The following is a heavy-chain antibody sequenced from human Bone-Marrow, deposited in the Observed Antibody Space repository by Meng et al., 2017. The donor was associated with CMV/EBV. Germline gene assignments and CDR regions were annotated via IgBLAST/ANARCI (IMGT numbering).Heavy chain of an antibody. V-gene: IGHV3-7*01. J-gene: IGHJ6*02. CDR1: GFTFSRYW. D-gene: IGHD6-6*01. CDR2: INQDGNEK. Sequence: GGSLRLSCAASGFTFSRYWMSWVRQAPGKGLEWVANINQDGNEKYYVDSVKGRFTISRDNAKKSLFLQRNSLRAEDTAVYYCARDRSSSSSSPYYYYGMAVRGQGNTV. CDR3: ARDRSSSSSSPYYYYGMAV.